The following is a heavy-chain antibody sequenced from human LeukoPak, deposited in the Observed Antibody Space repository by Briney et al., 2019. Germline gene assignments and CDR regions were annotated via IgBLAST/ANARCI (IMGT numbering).Heavy chain of an antibody. J-gene: IGHJ4*02. CDR1: GFTFRGHG. D-gene: IGHD6-19*01. CDR3: AKEITRPNRAVAGLNY. CDR2: ISYDGTNK. V-gene: IGHV3-30*18. Sequence: GRSLRLSCAVSGFTFRGHGMHWVRQAPGKGLEWVAIISYDGTNKYYADSVKGRFTISRDNSKNTLYLQMNSLRAEDTAVYYCAKEITRPNRAVAGLNYWGQGTLVTVSS.